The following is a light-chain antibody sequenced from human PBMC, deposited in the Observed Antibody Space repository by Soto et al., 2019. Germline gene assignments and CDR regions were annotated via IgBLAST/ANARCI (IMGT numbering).Light chain of an antibody. V-gene: IGKV1-39*01. CDR3: QQSHSTPLS. Sequence: DIQMTQSPSFLSASVGDRVTITCRASQKIARYLNWYQQKPGKGPKLLIYGATTLQSGVPSTFSGSGSGTEFSLPISGLQPEDSATYYCQQSHSTPLSFGGGTKVEI. CDR1: QKIARY. CDR2: GAT. J-gene: IGKJ4*01.